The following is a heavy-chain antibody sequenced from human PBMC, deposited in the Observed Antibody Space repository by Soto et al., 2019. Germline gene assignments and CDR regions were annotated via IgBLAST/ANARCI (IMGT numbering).Heavy chain of an antibody. CDR1: GGSFSGYY. J-gene: IGHJ4*02. CDR2: INHSGST. CDR3: ARARGDYGDSCDY. D-gene: IGHD4-17*01. Sequence: PSETLSLTCAVYGGSFSGYYWSWIRQPPGKGLEWIGEINHSGSTNYNPSLKGRVTISVDTSKNQFSLKLSSVTAADTAVYYCARARGDYGDSCDYWGQGTLVTVSS. V-gene: IGHV4-34*01.